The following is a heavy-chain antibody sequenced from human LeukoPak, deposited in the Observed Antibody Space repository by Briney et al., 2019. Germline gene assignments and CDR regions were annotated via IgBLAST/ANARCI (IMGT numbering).Heavy chain of an antibody. CDR3: ARVRYYYDSSGDPHRDFDY. V-gene: IGHV7-4-1*02. D-gene: IGHD3-22*01. CDR2: INTDTGNP. CDR1: GYTFTSYA. J-gene: IGHJ4*02. Sequence: GASVKVSCKASGYTFTSYAMNWVRQAPGQGLEWMGWINTDTGNPTYAQGFTGRFVFSLDTSVSTAYLQISSLKAEDTAVYYCARVRYYYDSSGDPHRDFDYWGQGTLVTVSS.